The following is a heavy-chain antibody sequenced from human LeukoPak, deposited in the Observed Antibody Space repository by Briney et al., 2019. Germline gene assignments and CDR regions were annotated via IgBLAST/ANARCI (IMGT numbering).Heavy chain of an antibody. J-gene: IGHJ3*02. CDR2: ISSSSSTI. Sequence: GGSLRLSCAASGFTFSSYSMNWVRQAPGKGLEWVSYISSSSSTIYYADSVKGRFTISRDNAKNSLYLQMNRQRAEDTAVYYCASHSSGFDDAFDIWGQGTMVTVSS. V-gene: IGHV3-48*04. CDR1: GFTFSSYS. D-gene: IGHD3-22*01. CDR3: ASHSSGFDDAFDI.